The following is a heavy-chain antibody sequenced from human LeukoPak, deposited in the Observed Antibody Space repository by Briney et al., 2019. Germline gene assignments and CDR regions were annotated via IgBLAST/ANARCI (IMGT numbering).Heavy chain of an antibody. V-gene: IGHV4-30-4*01. CDR3: ARGPRIVVVVAATHYWFDP. CDR1: GGSISSGDYY. CDR2: IYYSGST. J-gene: IGHJ5*02. Sequence: SRTLSLTCTVSGGSISSGDYYWSWIRQPPGKGLEWIGYIYYSGSTYYNPSLKSRVTISVDTSKNQFSPKLSSVTAADTAVYYCARGPRIVVVVAATHYWFDPWGQGTLVTVSS. D-gene: IGHD2-15*01.